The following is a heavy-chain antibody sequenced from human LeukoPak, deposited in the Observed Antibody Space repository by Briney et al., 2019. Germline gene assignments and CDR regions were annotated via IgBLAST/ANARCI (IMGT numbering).Heavy chain of an antibody. V-gene: IGHV3-7*01. J-gene: IGHJ6*02. CDR1: GFTFSSYW. D-gene: IGHD6-13*01. CDR2: IKQDGSEK. Sequence: GGSLRLSCAASGFTFSSYWMSRVRQAPGKGLEWVANIKQDGSEKYYVDSVKGRFTISRDNAKNSLYLQMNSLRAEDTAVYYCARDEAAAGYYYYGMDVWGQGTTVTVSS. CDR3: ARDEAAAGYYYYGMDV.